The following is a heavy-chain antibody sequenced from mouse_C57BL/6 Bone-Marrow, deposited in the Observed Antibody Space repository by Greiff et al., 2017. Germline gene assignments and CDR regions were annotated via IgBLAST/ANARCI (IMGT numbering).Heavy chain of an antibody. CDR1: GYTFTSYT. J-gene: IGHJ3*01. D-gene: IGHD1-1*01. V-gene: IGHV1-4*01. CDR3: ARGDYYVRVFAD. Sequence: QVQLQQSGAELARPGASVKMSCKASGYTFTSYTMHWVKQRPGQGLEWIGYINPSSGYTKYNQKFKDKATLTADKSSSTAYMQLSSLTSEDSAVYDCARGDYYVRVFADGGQGTLGTVSA. CDR2: INPSSGYT.